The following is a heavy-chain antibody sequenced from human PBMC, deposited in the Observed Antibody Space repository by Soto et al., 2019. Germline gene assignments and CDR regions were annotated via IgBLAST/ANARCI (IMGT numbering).Heavy chain of an antibody. J-gene: IGHJ4*02. CDR3: AKDLTDSSSWGLPYFDY. CDR1: GFTFSSYA. D-gene: IGHD6-6*01. Sequence: GGSLRLSCAASGFTFSSYAMSWVRQAPGKGLEWVSAISGSGGSTYYADSVKGRFTISRDNSKNTLYLQMNSLRAEDTAVYYCAKDLTDSSSWGLPYFDYWGQGTLVTVSS. CDR2: ISGSGGST. V-gene: IGHV3-23*01.